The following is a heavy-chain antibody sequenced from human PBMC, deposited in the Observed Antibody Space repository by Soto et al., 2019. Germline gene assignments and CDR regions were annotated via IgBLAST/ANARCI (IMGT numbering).Heavy chain of an antibody. CDR3: ARLEVGATSDY. CDR2: IDPSDSYT. CDR1: GYSFAGHW. J-gene: IGHJ4*02. Sequence: PGESLKISCQGSGYSFAGHWISWVRQMPGKGLEWMGRIDPSDSYTNYSPSFEGHVTMSADTSVNTAYLQWRGLRASDTAIYFCARLEVGATSDYWGQGTLVTVSS. V-gene: IGHV5-10-1*01. D-gene: IGHD1-26*01.